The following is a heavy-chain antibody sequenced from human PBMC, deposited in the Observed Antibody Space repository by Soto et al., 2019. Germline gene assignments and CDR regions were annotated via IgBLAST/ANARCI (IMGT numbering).Heavy chain of an antibody. CDR3: ARHGAYDYIWGSYRLSEYYYYIDV. CDR1: GGSLSSSSYY. V-gene: IGHV4-39*01. CDR2: IYYSGST. J-gene: IGHJ6*03. D-gene: IGHD3-16*02. Sequence: SETLSLTCTVSGGSLSSSSYYWGRLRQPPGKGLEWIGSIYYSGSTYYNPSLKSRVTISVDTSKNQFSLKLSSVTAADTAVYYCARHGAYDYIWGSYRLSEYYYYIDVWCKGITVTGSS.